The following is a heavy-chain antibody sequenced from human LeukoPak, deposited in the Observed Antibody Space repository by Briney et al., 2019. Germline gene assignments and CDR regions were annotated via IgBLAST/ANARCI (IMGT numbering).Heavy chain of an antibody. CDR3: GDLGSAGTDH. J-gene: IGHJ4*02. CDR2: IRNKANGYTT. Sequence: PGGSLRLSCAASGFTFSPHYMDWVPQSPGQGLEWVGLIRNKANGYTTVYAASVKGRFTISRDDSKNSVYLQMDSLKTEDTAVYYCGDLGSAGTDHWGQGTLVTVSS. D-gene: IGHD3-10*01. CDR1: GFTFSPHY. V-gene: IGHV3-72*01.